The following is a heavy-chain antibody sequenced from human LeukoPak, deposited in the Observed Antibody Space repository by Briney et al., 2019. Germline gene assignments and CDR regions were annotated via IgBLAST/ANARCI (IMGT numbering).Heavy chain of an antibody. Sequence: SETLSLTCSVSGGSITSHYWSWIRQPPGKGLEWIGYIFHSGTTNYSPSLRSRVTLSVDTSNSQFSLKLSSVTAADTAVYYCAGAAVSASSFSWFARWGQGTLVAVSS. CDR3: AGAAVSASSFSWFAR. J-gene: IGHJ5*02. CDR2: IFHSGTT. D-gene: IGHD6-19*01. CDR1: GGSITSHY. V-gene: IGHV4-59*11.